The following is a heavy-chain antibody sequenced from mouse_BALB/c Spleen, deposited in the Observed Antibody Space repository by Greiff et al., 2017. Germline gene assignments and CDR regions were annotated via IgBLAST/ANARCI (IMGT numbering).Heavy chain of an antibody. V-gene: IGHV5-6-3*01. D-gene: IGHD1-1*01. CDR3: AREDYYGRGFAY. CDR2: INSNGGST. J-gene: IGHJ3*01. CDR1: GFTFSSYG. Sequence: DVKLVESGGGLVQPGGSLKLSCAASGFTFSSYGMSWVRQTPDKRLELVATINSNGGSTYYPDSVKGRFTISRDNAKNTLYLQMSSLKSEDTAMYYCAREDYYGRGFAYWGQGTLVTVSA.